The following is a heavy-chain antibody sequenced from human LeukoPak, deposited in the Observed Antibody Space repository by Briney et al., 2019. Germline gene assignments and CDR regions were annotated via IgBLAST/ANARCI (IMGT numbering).Heavy chain of an antibody. Sequence: PGGSLRLSCGASSFTFRSYVMSWVRQAPGKGVEWVSTVSTTGCSTYYADSVEGRFTISRDNSKDTLYLQMNSLRAEDTAVYSCAKCSGWFVRGKDYYYYYMDVWGKGTTVTVSS. D-gene: IGHD6-19*01. CDR3: AKCSGWFVRGKDYYYYYMDV. CDR2: VSTTGCST. J-gene: IGHJ6*03. CDR1: SFTFRSYV. V-gene: IGHV3-23*01.